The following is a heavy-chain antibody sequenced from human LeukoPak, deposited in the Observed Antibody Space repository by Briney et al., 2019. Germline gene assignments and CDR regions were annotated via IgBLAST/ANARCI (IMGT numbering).Heavy chain of an antibody. J-gene: IGHJ4*02. V-gene: IGHV4-59*01. CDR2: MFYSENP. CDR1: GVSIRSYY. CDR3: ARVRFSSSYYLYFDY. Sequence: SETLSLTCTVSGVSIRSYYWTWIRQPPGKGLEWIGYMFYSENPNSNPSLKSRVTISVDTSKNHFSLRLNSVTAADTAVYYCARVRFSSSYYLYFDYWGQGALVTVSS. D-gene: IGHD3-22*01.